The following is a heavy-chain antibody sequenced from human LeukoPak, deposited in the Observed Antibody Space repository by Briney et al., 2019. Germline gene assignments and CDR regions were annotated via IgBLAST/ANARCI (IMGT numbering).Heavy chain of an antibody. CDR2: IYTSGST. Sequence: SETLPLTCTVSGGSISSGSYYWSWIRQPAGKGLEWIGRIYTSGSTHYNPSLKSRVTISVDTSKSQFSLKLSSVTAADTAVYYCARAHYYYDSSGYYVRHWFDPWGQGTLVTVSS. V-gene: IGHV4-61*02. J-gene: IGHJ5*02. CDR1: GGSISSGSYY. D-gene: IGHD3-22*01. CDR3: ARAHYYYDSSGYYVRHWFDP.